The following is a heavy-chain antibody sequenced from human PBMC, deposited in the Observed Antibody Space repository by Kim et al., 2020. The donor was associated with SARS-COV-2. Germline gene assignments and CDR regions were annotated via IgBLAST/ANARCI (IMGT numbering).Heavy chain of an antibody. Sequence: GGSLRLSCAASGFTFSSYAMSWVRQAPGKGLEWVSAISGSGGSTYYADSVKGRFTISRDNSKNTLYLQMNSLRAEDTAVYYCAKFGSSWYGWYYFDYWGQGTLVTVSS. CDR2: ISGSGGST. CDR3: AKFGSSWYGWYYFDY. CDR1: GFTFSSYA. J-gene: IGHJ4*02. D-gene: IGHD6-13*01. V-gene: IGHV3-23*01.